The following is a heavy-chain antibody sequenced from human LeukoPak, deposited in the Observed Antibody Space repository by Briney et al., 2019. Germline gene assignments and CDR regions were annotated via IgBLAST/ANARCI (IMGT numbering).Heavy chain of an antibody. CDR2: ISDDGSNK. D-gene: IGHD4-17*01. V-gene: IGHV3-30-3*01. Sequence: PGGSLRLSCAASGFTFSSYAMHWVRQAPGKGLEWVTLISDDGSNKYYADSVKGRFTISRDKSKNTLYLQLNSLRPEDTAVYYCARDTHYGSPNYFDYWGQGTLVTVSS. J-gene: IGHJ4*02. CDR1: GFTFSSYA. CDR3: ARDTHYGSPNYFDY.